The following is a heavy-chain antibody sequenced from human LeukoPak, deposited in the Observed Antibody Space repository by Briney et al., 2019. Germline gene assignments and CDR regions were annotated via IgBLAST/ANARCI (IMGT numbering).Heavy chain of an antibody. CDR1: GYTFTSYG. D-gene: IGHD1-26*01. J-gene: IGHJ2*01. CDR2: ISADKVNT. CDR3: ARGTRGRGDWYFDL. V-gene: IGHV1-18*01. Sequence: ASVKVSCKASGYTFTSYGFSWVRQAPGQGLEWMAWISADKVNTNYAQKLQGRVTMSADTSTSTAYMELRSLTSDDTAVYYCARGTRGRGDWYFDLSGRGTLVTVSS.